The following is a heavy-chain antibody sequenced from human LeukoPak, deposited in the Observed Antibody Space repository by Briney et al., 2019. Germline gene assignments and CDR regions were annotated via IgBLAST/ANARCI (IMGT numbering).Heavy chain of an antibody. CDR2: ISYDGSNK. J-gene: IGHJ4*02. CDR1: GFTFSSYG. CDR3: AKDPSSRAAAGDY. Sequence: GGSLRLSCAASGFTFSSYGMHWVRQAPGKGLEWVPVISYDGSNKYYADSVKGRFTISRDNSKNTLYLQMNSLRAEDTAVYYCAKDPSSRAAAGDYWGQGTLVTVSS. D-gene: IGHD6-13*01. V-gene: IGHV3-30*18.